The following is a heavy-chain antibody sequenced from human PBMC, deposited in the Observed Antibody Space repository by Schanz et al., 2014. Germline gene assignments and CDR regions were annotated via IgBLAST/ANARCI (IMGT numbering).Heavy chain of an antibody. CDR2: IHQSGGT. CDR1: GGDIGNYY. J-gene: IGHJ5*02. CDR3: AKFLYDDPS. D-gene: IGHD3-3*01. Sequence: QVQLQESGPGLVKPSETLSLTCSVSGGDIGNYYWSWIRQPPGKGLEWIGYIHQSGGTNYNPSLKSRVTILVDTPKNKFSLRLPSLTAADTAVYYCAKFLYDDPSWGQGTLVTVSS. V-gene: IGHV4-59*08.